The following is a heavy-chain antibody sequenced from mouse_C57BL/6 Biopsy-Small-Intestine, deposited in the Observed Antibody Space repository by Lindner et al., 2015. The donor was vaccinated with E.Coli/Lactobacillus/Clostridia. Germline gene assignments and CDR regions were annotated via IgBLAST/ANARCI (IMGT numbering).Heavy chain of an antibody. D-gene: IGHD1-1*01. CDR3: VRSHGSSYDWYFDV. Sequence: ESGGGLVQPKGSLKLSCAASGFTFNTYAMHWVRQAPGKGLEWVARIRSKSSNYATYYADSVKDRFTISRDDSQSMLYLQMNNLKTEDTAMYYCVRSHGSSYDWYFDVWGTGTTVTVSS. J-gene: IGHJ1*03. V-gene: IGHV10-3*01. CDR1: GFTFNTYA. CDR2: IRSKSSNYAT.